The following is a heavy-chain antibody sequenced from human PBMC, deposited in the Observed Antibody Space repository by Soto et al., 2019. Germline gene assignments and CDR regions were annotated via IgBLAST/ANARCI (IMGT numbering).Heavy chain of an antibody. CDR2: IYYSGST. CDR1: GGSISSGGYY. Sequence: QVQLQASGPGLVKPSQTLSLTCTVSGGSISSGGYYWSWIRQHPGKGLEWIGYIYYSGSTYYNPSLKSRVTISVDTSKNQCSLKLSSVTAADTAVYYCARQYYYDSSGYFRDQYYFDYWGQGTLVTVSS. V-gene: IGHV4-31*03. D-gene: IGHD3-22*01. J-gene: IGHJ4*02. CDR3: ARQYYYDSSGYFRDQYYFDY.